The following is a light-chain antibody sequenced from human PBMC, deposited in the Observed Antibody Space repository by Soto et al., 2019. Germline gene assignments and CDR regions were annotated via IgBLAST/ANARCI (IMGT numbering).Light chain of an antibody. CDR1: SGHSSYA. CDR2: LNSDGSH. V-gene: IGLV4-69*01. J-gene: IGLJ2*01. Sequence: QLVLTQSPSASASLGASVKLTCTLSSGHSSYAIAWHQQQPEKGPRYLMKLNSDGSHSKGDGIPDRFSGSSAGAERYLTIAILQSEDEADYYCQTWGTGIYVVFGGGTKLTVL. CDR3: QTWGTGIYVV.